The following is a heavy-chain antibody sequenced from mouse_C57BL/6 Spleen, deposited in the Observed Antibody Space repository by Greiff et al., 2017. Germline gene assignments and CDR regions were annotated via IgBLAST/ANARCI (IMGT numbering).Heavy chain of an antibody. CDR3: ARGVTPNWEFAY. D-gene: IGHD4-1*01. Sequence: QVQLQQPGAELVRPGSSVKLSCKASGYTFTSYWMDWVKQRPGQGLEWIGNIYPSDSETHYNQKFKDKATLTVDKYSSTAYMQLSSLTSEDSAVYYGARGVTPNWEFAYWGQGTLVTVSA. CDR2: IYPSDSET. J-gene: IGHJ3*01. CDR1: GYTFTSYW. V-gene: IGHV1-61*01.